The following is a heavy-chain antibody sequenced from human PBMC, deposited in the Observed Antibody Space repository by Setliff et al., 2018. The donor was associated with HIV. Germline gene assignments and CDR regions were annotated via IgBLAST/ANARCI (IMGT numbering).Heavy chain of an antibody. V-gene: IGHV4-59*11. CDR1: GGTITSHY. D-gene: IGHD3-16*01. CDR3: AKTVVGDSYALPNDAFDI. CDR2: IHNTGST. J-gene: IGHJ3*02. Sequence: PSETLSLTCTVSGGTITSHYWSWIRQPPGKGLEWIGNIHNTGSTNHNPSLKSRVTISIDTAKNQFSLKLNSVTAADTAVYYCAKTVVGDSYALPNDAFDIWGQGTMVTVSS.